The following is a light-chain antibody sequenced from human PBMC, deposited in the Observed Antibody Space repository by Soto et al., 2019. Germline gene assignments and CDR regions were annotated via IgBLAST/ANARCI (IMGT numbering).Light chain of an antibody. Sequence: MVWTQSPGTLSLSPGERATLSCRASQSVSSNLAWYQQKPGQAPSLLIYGASNRATGIPDRFSGSGSGTDFTLTISRLEPEDFAVYYCQQYGSSGTFGQGTKVDIK. CDR1: QSVSSN. J-gene: IGKJ1*01. CDR3: QQYGSSGT. CDR2: GAS. V-gene: IGKV3-20*01.